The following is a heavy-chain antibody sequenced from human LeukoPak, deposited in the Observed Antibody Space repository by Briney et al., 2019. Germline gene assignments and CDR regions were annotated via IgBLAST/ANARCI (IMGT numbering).Heavy chain of an antibody. V-gene: IGHV4-34*01. CDR2: INHRGST. J-gene: IGHJ5*02. D-gene: IGHD3-10*01. Sequence: YPSETLSLTCAVYGGSFSGYYWSWIRQPPGKGLEWIGEINHRGSTNYNPSLKSRVTISVDTSKNQFSLKLSSVTAADTAVYYCARDMVRGSFDPWGQGTLVTVSS. CDR1: GGSFSGYY. CDR3: ARDMVRGSFDP.